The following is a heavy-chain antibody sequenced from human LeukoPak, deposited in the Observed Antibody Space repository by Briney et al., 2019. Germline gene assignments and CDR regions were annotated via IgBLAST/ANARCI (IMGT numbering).Heavy chain of an antibody. V-gene: IGHV4-59*01. D-gene: IGHD2-2*01. CDR2: IYYSGST. Sequence: SETLSLTCTVSGGSISSYYWSWIRQPPGKGLEWIGYIYYSGSTNYNPSLESRVTISVDTSKNQFSLKLSSVTAADTAVYYCARTRRYCSSTSCPHFDYWGQGTLVTVSS. CDR3: ARTRRYCSSTSCPHFDY. CDR1: GGSISSYY. J-gene: IGHJ4*02.